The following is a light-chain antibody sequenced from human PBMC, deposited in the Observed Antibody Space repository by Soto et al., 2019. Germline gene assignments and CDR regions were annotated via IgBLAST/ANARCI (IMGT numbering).Light chain of an antibody. CDR3: QQYGSSPWT. Sequence: EIVLTQSPGTLSLSPGERATLSCRASQNVSNSYMAWYQQKPGQAPRLLIYGASSRATGIPDRFSGSGSGTDFTLTISRLEPEDFAVSYCQQYGSSPWTFGQGNKVEIK. CDR2: GAS. J-gene: IGKJ1*01. CDR1: QNVSNSY. V-gene: IGKV3-20*01.